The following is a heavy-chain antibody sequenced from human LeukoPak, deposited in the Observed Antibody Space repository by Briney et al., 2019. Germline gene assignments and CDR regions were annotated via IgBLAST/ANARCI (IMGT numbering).Heavy chain of an antibody. Sequence: TSETLSLTCTVSGGSISSSSYYWGWIRQPPGKGLEWIGSIYYSGSTYYNPSLKGRVSMSVDTSKNQFSLQLRSVTAADTAVYYCARGRGSSWYYFDYWGQGTLVTVSS. D-gene: IGHD6-13*01. CDR2: IYYSGST. V-gene: IGHV4-39*07. CDR3: ARGRGSSWYYFDY. CDR1: GGSISSSSYY. J-gene: IGHJ4*02.